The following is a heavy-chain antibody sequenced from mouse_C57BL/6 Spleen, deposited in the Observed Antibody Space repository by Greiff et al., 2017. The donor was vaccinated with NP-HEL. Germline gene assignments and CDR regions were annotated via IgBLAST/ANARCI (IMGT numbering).Heavy chain of an antibody. Sequence: QVQLQQPGAELVRPGSSVKLSCKASGYTFTSYWMDWVKQRPGQGLEWIGNIYPSDSETHYNQKFKDKATLTVDKSYSTAYMQLSSLTSEDSAVYYCAREGYGNSLGYWGQGTLVTVSA. V-gene: IGHV1-61*01. J-gene: IGHJ3*02. CDR2: IYPSDSET. D-gene: IGHD2-1*01. CDR1: GYTFTSYW. CDR3: AREGYGNSLGY.